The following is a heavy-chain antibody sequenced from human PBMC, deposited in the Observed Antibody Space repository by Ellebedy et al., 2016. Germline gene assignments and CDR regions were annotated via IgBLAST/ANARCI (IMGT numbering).Heavy chain of an antibody. D-gene: IGHD6-13*01. CDR3: ARDLWSAADC. CDR2: INRDGSNT. J-gene: IGHJ4*02. Sequence: HTGGSLRLSCAASGFTFDVYAMHWVRQAPGKGLVWLSRINRDGSNTSYADSVKGRFTTSRDNAKNTLYLQMNSLRPEDTAVYYCARDLWSAADCWGQGSLVTVSS. CDR1: GFTFDVYA. V-gene: IGHV3-74*01.